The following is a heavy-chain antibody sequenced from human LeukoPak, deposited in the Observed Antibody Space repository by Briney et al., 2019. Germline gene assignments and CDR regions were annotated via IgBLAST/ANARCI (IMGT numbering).Heavy chain of an antibody. D-gene: IGHD2-2*01. CDR2: INPNSGGT. Sequence: AVTVSHKASVYTFTGYYMHWVRQVPGQRLEWMGWINPNSGGTNYVQKLQGRVTMNRDTSISTAYMELSRLRSDDTAVYYCARDQSGYCSSTSCYGYYYYMDVWGKGTMVTVSS. CDR1: VYTFTGYY. V-gene: IGHV1-2*02. CDR3: ARDQSGYCSSTSCYGYYYYMDV. J-gene: IGHJ6*03.